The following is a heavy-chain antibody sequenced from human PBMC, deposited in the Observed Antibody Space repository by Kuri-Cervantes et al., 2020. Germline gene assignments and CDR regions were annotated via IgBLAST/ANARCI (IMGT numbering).Heavy chain of an antibody. CDR2: INHSGST. CDR1: GGSFSDYF. Sequence: GSLRLSCAGYGGSFSDYFWSWIRQPPGKGLGWIGEINHSGSTNYNPSLKSRVTISVDTSKNQFSLRLTSVTAADTAVYYCARDSTIEGFVRAFDIWGQGTMVTVSS. J-gene: IGHJ3*02. CDR3: ARDSTIEGFVRAFDI. D-gene: IGHD2-8*01. V-gene: IGHV4-34*01.